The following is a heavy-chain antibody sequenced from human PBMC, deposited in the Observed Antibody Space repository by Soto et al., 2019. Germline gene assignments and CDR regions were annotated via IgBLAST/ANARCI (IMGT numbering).Heavy chain of an antibody. CDR1: GFTFSSYA. CDR3: AKGRGRGSDWFDS. J-gene: IGHJ5*01. D-gene: IGHD5-12*01. Sequence: EVQLLESGGGLVQPGGSLRLSCAASGFTFSSYAMSWVRQAPGKGLEWVSAISGSGGSTFYADSVKGRFTISRDTSKNTLFLQMTSLRAEDTAVYYCAKGRGRGSDWFDSWGQGTLVTVSS. V-gene: IGHV3-23*01. CDR2: ISGSGGST.